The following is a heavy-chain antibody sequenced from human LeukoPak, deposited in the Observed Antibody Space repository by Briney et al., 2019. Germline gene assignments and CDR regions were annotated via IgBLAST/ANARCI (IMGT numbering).Heavy chain of an antibody. J-gene: IGHJ4*02. D-gene: IGHD1-1*01. CDR2: INYGNRPT. CDR3: VRDYQWSLEF. Sequence: GGSLRLSCAASGLTLSSYHMHWVRQAPGKGLEWLSYINYGNRPTYYADSVKGRFTISRDNAKNSLYLQLDGLRVEDTAVYYCVRDYQWSLEFWGQGTPVTVSS. CDR1: GLTLSSYH. V-gene: IGHV3-48*01.